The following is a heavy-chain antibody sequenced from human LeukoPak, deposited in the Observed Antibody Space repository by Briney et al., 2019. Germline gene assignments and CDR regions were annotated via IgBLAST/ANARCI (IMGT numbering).Heavy chain of an antibody. D-gene: IGHD3-22*01. J-gene: IGHJ4*02. Sequence: PGGSLRLSCAASGFTFNSYSMNWVRQAPGKGLEWVSSISGSNSYIYYADSMKGRFTISRDNAKNSLYLQMNSLRAEDTAVYYCAKDLSPITMIVVVSSGIDYWGQGTLVTVSS. CDR2: ISGSNSYI. CDR1: GFTFNSYS. V-gene: IGHV3-21*04. CDR3: AKDLSPITMIVVVSSGIDY.